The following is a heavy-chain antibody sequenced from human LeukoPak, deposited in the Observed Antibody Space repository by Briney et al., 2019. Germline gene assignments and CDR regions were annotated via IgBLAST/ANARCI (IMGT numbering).Heavy chain of an antibody. D-gene: IGHD3-22*01. CDR1: GYTFTSYG. CDR2: ISGYDGNT. Sequence: ASVKVSCKASGYTFTSYGISWVRQAPGQGLEWTRWISGYDGNTDYAQKFQGRLTMTTDTSTSTAYMELRSLRPDDTAVYYCARHHPHYYDSSGYYEDYYYYGMDVWGQGTTVTVSS. J-gene: IGHJ6*02. CDR3: ARHHPHYYDSSGYYEDYYYYGMDV. V-gene: IGHV1-18*01.